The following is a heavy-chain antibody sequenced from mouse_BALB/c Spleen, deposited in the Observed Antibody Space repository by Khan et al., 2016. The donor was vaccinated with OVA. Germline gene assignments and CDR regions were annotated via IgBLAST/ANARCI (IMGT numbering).Heavy chain of an antibody. CDR1: GYSITSDYA. CDR2: ISYSGNT. J-gene: IGHJ2*01. Sequence: EVELVESGPGLVKPSQSLSLTCTVTGYSITSDYAWNWIRQFPGNNLEWMGYISYSGNTKYTPSLKSRISITRDTSKNQFFLQLNSVTIEDTAKYYCARIKGGDFDYWGQGTTLTVSS. CDR3: ARIKGGDFDY. V-gene: IGHV3-2*02.